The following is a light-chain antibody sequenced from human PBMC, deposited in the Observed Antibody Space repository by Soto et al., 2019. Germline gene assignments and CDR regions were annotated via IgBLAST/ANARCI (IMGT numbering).Light chain of an antibody. V-gene: IGKV3-15*01. CDR2: GAS. J-gene: IGKJ2*01. CDR1: QSVSSN. Sequence: EIVMTQSPATLSASPGERATLSCRASQSVSSNLAWYQQKPVQAPRLLIYGASTRATGIPARFSGSGSGTEFTLTISSLQSEDFAVYYCQQYNNWPPYTFGQGTKLEIK. CDR3: QQYNNWPPYT.